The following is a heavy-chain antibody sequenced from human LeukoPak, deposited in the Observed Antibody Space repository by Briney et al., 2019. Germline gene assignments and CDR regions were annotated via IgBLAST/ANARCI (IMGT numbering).Heavy chain of an antibody. CDR3: ARDGEMASTIDY. V-gene: IGHV3-33*01. Sequence: GGSLRLSCAASGFTFSSYGMHWVRQAPGKGLEWVAVIWYDGSNKYYADSVKGRYTISRDNSKNTLYLQMNSLRAEDTAVYYCARDGEMASTIDYWGQGTLVTVSS. CDR2: IWYDGSNK. D-gene: IGHD5-24*01. J-gene: IGHJ4*02. CDR1: GFTFSSYG.